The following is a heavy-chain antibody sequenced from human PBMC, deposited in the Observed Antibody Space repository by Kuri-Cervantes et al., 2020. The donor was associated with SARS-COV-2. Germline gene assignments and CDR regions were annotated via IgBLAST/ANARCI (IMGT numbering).Heavy chain of an antibody. J-gene: IGHJ5*02. V-gene: IGHV4-34*01. CDR2: ISHSGST. CDR1: GGSFSGYY. D-gene: IGHD1-14*01. Sequence: GSLRLSCAVYGGSFSGYYWSWIRQPPGKGLEWIGEISHSGSTNYNPSLKSRVTISVDTSKNQFSLKLSSVTAADTAVYYCARSRRVWFDPWGQGTLVTVSS. CDR3: ARSRRVWFDP.